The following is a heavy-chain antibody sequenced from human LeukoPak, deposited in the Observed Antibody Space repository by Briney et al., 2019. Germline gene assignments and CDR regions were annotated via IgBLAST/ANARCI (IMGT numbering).Heavy chain of an antibody. D-gene: IGHD3-10*01. CDR2: IYYSGST. J-gene: IGHJ5*02. CDR1: GFTSRSYW. Sequence: PGGSLRLSCVVSGFTSRSYWMSWVRQAPGKGLEWIGYIYYSGSTNYNPSLKSRVTISVDTSKNQFSLKLSSVTAADTAVYYCARGAITMVQGASFDPWGQGTLVTVSS. CDR3: ARGAITMVQGASFDP. V-gene: IGHV4-59*12.